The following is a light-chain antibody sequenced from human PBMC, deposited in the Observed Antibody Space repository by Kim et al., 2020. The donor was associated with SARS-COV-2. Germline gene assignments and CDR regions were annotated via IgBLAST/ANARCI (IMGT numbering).Light chain of an antibody. V-gene: IGKV3-15*01. Sequence: SLSPGERATLSGRASQSSSSSLAWYQQKPGQAPRVLIYGASARATGIPARFSGSGSGTEFTLTISNLQSEDFAVYYCQQYAYWRAFGQGTRLEIK. CDR1: QSSSSS. CDR3: QQYAYWRA. J-gene: IGKJ5*01. CDR2: GAS.